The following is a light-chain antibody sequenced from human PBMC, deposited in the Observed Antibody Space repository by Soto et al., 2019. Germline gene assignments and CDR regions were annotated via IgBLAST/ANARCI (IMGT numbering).Light chain of an antibody. J-gene: IGKJ1*01. Sequence: VQMTQSQSSLSASVGDRVTITCRASQSISSYLNWYQQKPGKAPKLLIYAASSLQSGVPSRFSGSGSGTDFTLTISSLQPEDFATYYCQQSYSTPRTFGQ. CDR3: QQSYSTPRT. CDR2: AAS. V-gene: IGKV1-39*01. CDR1: QSISSY.